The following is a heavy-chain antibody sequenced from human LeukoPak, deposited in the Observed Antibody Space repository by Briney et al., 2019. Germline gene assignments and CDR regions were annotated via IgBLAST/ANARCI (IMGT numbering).Heavy chain of an antibody. V-gene: IGHV1-69*05. D-gene: IGHD3-22*01. CDR2: IIPIFGTA. CDR3: ASTFGSSGYYPN. CDR1: GGTFSSYA. Sequence: SVKVSCKASGGTFSSYAISWVRQAPGQGLEWMGGIIPIFGTANYAQKFQGRDTITTDESTSTAYMELSSLRSEDTAVYYCASTFGSSGYYPNWGQGTLVTVSS. J-gene: IGHJ4*02.